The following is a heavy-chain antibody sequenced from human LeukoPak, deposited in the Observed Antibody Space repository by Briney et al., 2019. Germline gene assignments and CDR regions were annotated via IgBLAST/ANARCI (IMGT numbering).Heavy chain of an antibody. Sequence: GGSLRLSCAASRFIFSSYSMNWVRQAPGQGLKWISYISSSQTMYYADSVKGRFSISRDNSKKSLCLQMTRLRADDTAVYYCAIDAGEPYIYVFDAFDIWGQGTMVTVSS. CDR3: AIDAGEPYIYVFDAFDI. D-gene: IGHD2/OR15-2a*01. J-gene: IGHJ3*02. CDR1: RFIFSSYS. CDR2: ISSSQTM. V-gene: IGHV3-48*04.